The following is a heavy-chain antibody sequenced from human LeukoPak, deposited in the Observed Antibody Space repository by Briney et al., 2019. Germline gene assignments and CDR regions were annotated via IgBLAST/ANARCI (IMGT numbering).Heavy chain of an antibody. D-gene: IGHD1-26*01. CDR2: INAGNGNT. CDR1: GYTFTSHA. Sequence: GASVKVSCKASGYTFTSHAMHWVRQAPGQRLEWMGWINAGNGNTKYSQKFQGRVTITRDTSASTAYMELSSLRSEDTAVYYCARGYPRGPFDYWGQGTLVTVSS. V-gene: IGHV1-3*01. J-gene: IGHJ4*02. CDR3: ARGYPRGPFDY.